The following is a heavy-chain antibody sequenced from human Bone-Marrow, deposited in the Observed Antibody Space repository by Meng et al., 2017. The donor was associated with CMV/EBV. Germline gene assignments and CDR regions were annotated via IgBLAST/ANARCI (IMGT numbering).Heavy chain of an antibody. Sequence: ASAKVSCKASGYTFTSYYMHWVRQAPGQGLEWMGIISPSSGITNYAQKFQGRLTMTGDTSTSTVYMELSSLTSEDTAVYYCARGSESWNGYYPACGMDVWGQGTTVTVSS. V-gene: IGHV1-46*01. CDR1: GYTFTSYY. CDR2: ISPSSGIT. D-gene: IGHD3-3*01. J-gene: IGHJ6*02. CDR3: ARGSESWNGYYPACGMDV.